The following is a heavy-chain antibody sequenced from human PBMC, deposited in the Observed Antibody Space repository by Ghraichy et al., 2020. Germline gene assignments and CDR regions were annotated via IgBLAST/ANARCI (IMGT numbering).Heavy chain of an antibody. CDR3: AGGWYGSPRDYFDY. CDR1: GYTLNKYG. V-gene: IGHV1-18*01. D-gene: IGHD6-19*01. J-gene: IGHJ4*02. Sequence: ASVKVSCKTSGYTLNKYGVTWVRQAPGQGLEWMGWISAFNGDTKYAQKFQGRVTMTTDTSTSTAYMELRSLRPDDRAIYYCAGGWYGSPRDYFDYWGQGTLVTVSS. CDR2: ISAFNGDT.